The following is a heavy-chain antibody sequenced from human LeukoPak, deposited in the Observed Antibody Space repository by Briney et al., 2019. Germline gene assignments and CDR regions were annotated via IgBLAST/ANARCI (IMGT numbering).Heavy chain of an antibody. CDR2: VQYSGST. CDR3: ARGGYYDFWSGYYHFDY. D-gene: IGHD3-3*01. J-gene: IGHJ4*02. CDR1: GGSISSGDYY. V-gene: IGHV4-39*07. Sequence: SETLSLTCTVSGGSISSGDYYWAWIRQPPGQGLEWIGNVQYSGSTYYNPSLKSRVTISVDTSKNQFSLKLSSVTAADTAVYYCARGGYYDFWSGYYHFDYWGQGTLVTVSS.